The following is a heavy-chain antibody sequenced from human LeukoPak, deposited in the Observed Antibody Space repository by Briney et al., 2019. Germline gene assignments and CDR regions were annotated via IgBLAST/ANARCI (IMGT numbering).Heavy chain of an antibody. CDR1: GGSISSSSYY. CDR2: IYYSGST. V-gene: IGHV4-39*07. Sequence: SETLSLTCTVSGGSISSSSYYWGWIRQPPGKGLEWIGSIYYSGSTYYNPSLKSRVTMSVDTSKNQFSLKLSSVTAADTAVYYCARGPSGYSGYDCDFWGQGTLVTVSS. J-gene: IGHJ4*02. D-gene: IGHD5-12*01. CDR3: ARGPSGYSGYDCDF.